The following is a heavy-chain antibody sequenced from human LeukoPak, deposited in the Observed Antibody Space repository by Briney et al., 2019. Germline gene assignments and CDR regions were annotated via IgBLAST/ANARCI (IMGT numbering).Heavy chain of an antibody. J-gene: IGHJ4*02. CDR3: SREISGY. CDR2: IYSGGST. CDR1: GITVSSNY. V-gene: IGHV3-66*01. Sequence: QPGAPLRLSCAAAGITVSSNYMNCLRPPPGEGLVWVAIIYSGGSTYYADSVKGRFTISRDNSKNTLYLQMNSLRAEDTAVYYCSREISGYWGQGALVTVSS. D-gene: IGHD1-26*01.